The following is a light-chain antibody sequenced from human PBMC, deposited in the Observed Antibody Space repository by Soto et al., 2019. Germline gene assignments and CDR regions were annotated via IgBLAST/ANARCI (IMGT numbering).Light chain of an antibody. CDR3: QQYNTYSPT. CDR2: DAS. J-gene: IGKJ1*01. CDR1: QSISSW. Sequence: DIQITHSPSTLSASVGDRVTITCRSSQSISSWLAWYQQKPGKAPKLLIYDASSLESGVPSRFSGSGSGTEFTLTIGSLQPDDFATYYCQQYNTYSPTLGQGTKVDIK. V-gene: IGKV1-5*01.